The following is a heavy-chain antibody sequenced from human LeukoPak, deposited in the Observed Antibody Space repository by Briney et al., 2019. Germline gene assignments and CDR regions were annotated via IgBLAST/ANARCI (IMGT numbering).Heavy chain of an antibody. J-gene: IGHJ4*02. CDR1: GGSISSSSYY. CDR2: IYYSGST. D-gene: IGHD1-26*01. CDR3: ARHMEWEKPLDY. V-gene: IGHV4-39*07. Sequence: SETLSLTCTVSGGSISSSSYYWGWIRQPPGKGLEWIGSIYYSGSTYYNPSLKSRVTISVDTSKNQFSLKLSSVTAADTAVYLCARHMEWEKPLDYWGQGSLVTVSS.